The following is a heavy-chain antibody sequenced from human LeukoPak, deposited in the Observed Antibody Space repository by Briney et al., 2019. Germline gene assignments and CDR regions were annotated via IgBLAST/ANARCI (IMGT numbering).Heavy chain of an antibody. CDR1: GYTFTSYG. V-gene: IGHV1-18*01. CDR3: ARDPICSSTSCYTGRYYYYYMDV. J-gene: IGHJ6*03. CDR2: ISAYNGNT. D-gene: IGHD2-2*02. Sequence: ASVKVSCKSSGYTFTSYGISWVRQAPGQGIEWMGWISAYNGNTNYAQKLQGRVTMTTDTSTSTAYMELRSLRSDDTAVYYCARDPICSSTSCYTGRYYYYYMDVWGKGTTVTVPS.